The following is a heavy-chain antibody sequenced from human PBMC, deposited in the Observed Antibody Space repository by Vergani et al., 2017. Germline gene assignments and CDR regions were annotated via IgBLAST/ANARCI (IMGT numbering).Heavy chain of an antibody. V-gene: IGHV1-8*02. Sequence: QVQLVQSGAEVKKPGASVKVSCKASGYTFTGYYMHWVRQAPGQGLEWMGWMNPISGNTGYAQKFQGRVTMTRNTSISTAYMELSSLRSEDTAVYYCARGVGGYSYGYYYYYGMDVWGQGTTVTVSS. D-gene: IGHD5-18*01. CDR1: GYTFTGYY. J-gene: IGHJ6*02. CDR3: ARGVGGYSYGYYYYYGMDV. CDR2: MNPISGNT.